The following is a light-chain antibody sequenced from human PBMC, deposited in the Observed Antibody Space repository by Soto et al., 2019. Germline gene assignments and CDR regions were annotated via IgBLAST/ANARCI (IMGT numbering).Light chain of an antibody. CDR1: QSVSSS. CDR2: DAS. CDR3: QQRITWPIT. V-gene: IGKV3-11*01. Sequence: IVLTQSQATLSLSPGERATLSCRASQSVSSSLAWYQQKPGQAPRLLIYDASKRVTGIPDRFSGSGSGTDFTLTSSSLEPEDFAVYYCQQRITWPITFGQGTRLQIK. J-gene: IGKJ5*01.